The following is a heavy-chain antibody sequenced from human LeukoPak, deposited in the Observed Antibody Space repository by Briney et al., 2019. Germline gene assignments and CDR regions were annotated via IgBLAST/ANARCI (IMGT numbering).Heavy chain of an antibody. CDR1: GYTFTGYY. CDR2: INPNSGGT. V-gene: IGHV1-2*02. J-gene: IGHJ5*02. CDR3: ARDQFVVVVAATGNWLDP. Sequence: ASVKVSCKASGYTFTGYYMHWVRQAPGQGLEWMGWINPNSGGTNYAQKFQGRVTMTRDTSISTAYMELSRLRSDDTAVYYCARDQFVVVVAATGNWLDPWGQGTLVTVSS. D-gene: IGHD2-15*01.